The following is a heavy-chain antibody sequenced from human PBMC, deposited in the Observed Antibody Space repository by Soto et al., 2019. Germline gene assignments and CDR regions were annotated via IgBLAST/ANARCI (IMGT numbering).Heavy chain of an antibody. J-gene: IGHJ4*02. V-gene: IGHV1-69*01. Sequence: QVQLVQSGAEVKKPGSSVKVSCKASGGTFSSYAISWVRQAPGQGLEWMGGSIPIFGTANYAQKFQGRVTITADESTSTAYMELSSLRSEDTAVYYCARQTPYCGGDCQGRSFAYWGQGTLVTVSS. CDR3: ARQTPYCGGDCQGRSFAY. CDR1: GGTFSSYA. D-gene: IGHD2-21*02. CDR2: SIPIFGTA.